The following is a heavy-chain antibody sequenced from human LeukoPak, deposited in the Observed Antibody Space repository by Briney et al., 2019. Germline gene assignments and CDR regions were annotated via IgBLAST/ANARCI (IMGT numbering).Heavy chain of an antibody. V-gene: IGHV3-7*01. CDR3: ANGEPVRAGYPNPFEY. J-gene: IGHJ4*02. CDR1: GFTFSSYW. CDR2: IKQDGSEK. D-gene: IGHD5-24*01. Sequence: GGSLRLSCAASGFTFSSYWMSWVRQAPGKGLEWVANIKQDGSEKHYVDSVKGRLTISRDNAKNLLYLQMNSLRVEDTAVYYCANGEPVRAGYPNPFEYWGQGTLVTVSS.